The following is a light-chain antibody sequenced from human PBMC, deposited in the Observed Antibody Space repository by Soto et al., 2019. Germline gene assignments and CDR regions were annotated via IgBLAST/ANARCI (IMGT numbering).Light chain of an antibody. J-gene: IGKJ4*01. CDR3: QQYHKWPPLA. Sequence: EIVMTQSPATLSVSPGERATLSCRASQSVSNDLAWYQQKPGQAPRLLIYGASTRATSVPARFSGSGSGTEFTLTISSPQSDDFAVYYCQQYHKWPPLAFGGGTKVDIK. CDR1: QSVSND. V-gene: IGKV3-15*01. CDR2: GAS.